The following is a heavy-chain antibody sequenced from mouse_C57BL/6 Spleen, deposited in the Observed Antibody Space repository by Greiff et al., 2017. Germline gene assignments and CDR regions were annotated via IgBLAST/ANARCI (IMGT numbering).Heavy chain of an antibody. J-gene: IGHJ3*01. CDR2: IRLKSDNYAT. D-gene: IGHD2-12*01. V-gene: IGHV6-3*01. CDR3: TTIVKGLIAY. CDR1: GFTFSNYW. Sequence: EVMLVESGGGLVQPGGSMKLSCVASGFTFSNYWMNWVRQSPEKGLEWVAQIRLKSDNYATNYAESVKGRFTISRDDSKSSVYLQMNNLRAEDTGIYYCTTIVKGLIAYWGQGTLVTVSA.